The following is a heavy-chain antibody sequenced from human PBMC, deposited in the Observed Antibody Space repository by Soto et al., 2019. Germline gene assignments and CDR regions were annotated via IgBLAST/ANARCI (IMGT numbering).Heavy chain of an antibody. CDR3: ARHDCISSSCYYYYYYGMDV. CDR1: GGTFSSYA. J-gene: IGHJ6*02. V-gene: IGHV1-69*12. Sequence: QVQLVQSGAEVKKPGSSVKVSCKASGGTFSSYAISWVRQAPGQGLEWMGGIIPIFDTANYAQKFQGRVTIPADESTSTDYMELSILRSEDTAVYYCARHDCISSSCYYYYYYGMDVWGQGTTVTVSS. D-gene: IGHD2-2*01. CDR2: IIPIFDTA.